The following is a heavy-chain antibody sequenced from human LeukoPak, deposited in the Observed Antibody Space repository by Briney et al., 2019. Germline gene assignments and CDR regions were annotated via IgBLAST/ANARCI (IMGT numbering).Heavy chain of an antibody. D-gene: IGHD3-22*01. CDR1: GFTFSSYA. CDR3: ARTHSSGYTMDY. Sequence: GGSLRLSCAASGFTFSSYAMHWVRQAPGKGLEWVAVISYDGSNKYYADSVKGRFTISRDNSKNTLYLQMNSLRAEDTAVYYCARTHSSGYTMDYWGQGTLVTVSS. CDR2: ISYDGSNK. J-gene: IGHJ4*02. V-gene: IGHV3-30-3*01.